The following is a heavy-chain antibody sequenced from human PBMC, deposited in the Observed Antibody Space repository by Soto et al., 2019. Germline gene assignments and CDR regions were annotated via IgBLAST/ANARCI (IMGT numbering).Heavy chain of an antibody. CDR3: AREEGRGGDCWFDP. Sequence: QVQLVESGGGVVQPGRSLRLSCAASGFTFSSYGMHWVRQAPGKGLEWVAVISYDGGNKYYADSVKGRFTISRDNSKNTLYLQMNSLRAEDTAVYYCAREEGRGGDCWFDPWGQGTLVTVSS. CDR1: GFTFSSYG. D-gene: IGHD2-21*02. CDR2: ISYDGGNK. V-gene: IGHV3-30*03. J-gene: IGHJ5*02.